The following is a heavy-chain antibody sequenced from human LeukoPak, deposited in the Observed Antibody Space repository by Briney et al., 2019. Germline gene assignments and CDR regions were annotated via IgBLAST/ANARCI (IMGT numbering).Heavy chain of an antibody. Sequence: PGGSLRLSCAASGFTFSSYSMNWVRQAPGKGLEWVSYISSSSSTIYYADSVKGRFTISRDNAKNSLYLQMNSLRAEDTAVYYCARGTGTRLYYYYMDVWGKGTTVTVSS. V-gene: IGHV3-48*01. CDR3: ARGTGTRLYYYYMDV. CDR1: GFTFSSYS. J-gene: IGHJ6*03. CDR2: ISSSSSTI. D-gene: IGHD1-7*01.